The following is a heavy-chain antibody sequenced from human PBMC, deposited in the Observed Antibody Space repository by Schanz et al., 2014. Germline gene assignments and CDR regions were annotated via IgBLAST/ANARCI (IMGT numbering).Heavy chain of an antibody. D-gene: IGHD2-2*01. J-gene: IGHJ4*02. CDR1: GFTVSNSY. Sequence: EVQLLESGGGLVQPGGSLRLSCAASGFTVSNSYIHWVRQAPGKGLEWVASIKQEGDEKNYVDSVKGRFTISRDNAKNSLFLQMNSLSAEDTAVYYCAKVAPAATYLDSWGLGTLVIVSS. V-gene: IGHV3-7*03. CDR2: IKQEGDEK. CDR3: AKVAPAATYLDS.